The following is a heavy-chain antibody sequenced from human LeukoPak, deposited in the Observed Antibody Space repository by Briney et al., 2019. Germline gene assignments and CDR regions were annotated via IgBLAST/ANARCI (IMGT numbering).Heavy chain of an antibody. V-gene: IGHV1-2*02. J-gene: IGHJ6*02. CDR3: ARDPGTAMVRGYYYYGMDV. D-gene: IGHD5-18*01. CDR2: INPNSGGT. CDR1: GYTFTGYY. Sequence: ASVKVSCKASGYTFTGYYMHWVRQAPGQGLEWMGWINPNSGGTNYAQKFQGRVTMTRDTSISTAYMELSRLRSDDTAVYHCARDPGTAMVRGYYYYGMDVWGQGTTVTVSS.